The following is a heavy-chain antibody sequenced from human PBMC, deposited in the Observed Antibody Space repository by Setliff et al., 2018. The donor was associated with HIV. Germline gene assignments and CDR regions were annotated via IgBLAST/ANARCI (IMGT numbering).Heavy chain of an antibody. D-gene: IGHD2-2*01. V-gene: IGHV3-9*03. CDR2: ISWNSGSI. CDR3: ARRGYCSSTTCYYDY. J-gene: IGHJ4*02. Sequence: GGSLRLSCAASGFIFDDYAMHWVRQAPGKGLEWVSGISWNSGSIGYADSVKGRFTISRDNSKNTLYLQMGSLRAEDMAVYYCARRGYCSSTTCYYDYWGQGTLVTVSS. CDR1: GFIFDDYA.